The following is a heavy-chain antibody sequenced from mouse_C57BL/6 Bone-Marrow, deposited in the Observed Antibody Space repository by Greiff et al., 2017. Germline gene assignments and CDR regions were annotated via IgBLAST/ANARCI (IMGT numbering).Heavy chain of an antibody. V-gene: IGHV1-59*01. Sequence: QVQLKQPGAELVRPGTSVKLSCKASGYTFTSYWMHWVKQRPGQGLEWIGVIDPSDSYTNYNQKFKGKATSTVDTSSSTAYMQLSSLTSEDSAVYYCARSDGYYLYYFDYWGQGTTLTVSS. D-gene: IGHD2-3*01. CDR2: IDPSDSYT. CDR3: ARSDGYYLYYFDY. CDR1: GYTFTSYW. J-gene: IGHJ2*01.